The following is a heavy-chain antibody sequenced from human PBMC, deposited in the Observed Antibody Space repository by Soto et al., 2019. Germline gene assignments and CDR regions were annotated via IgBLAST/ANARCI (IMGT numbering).Heavy chain of an antibody. CDR1: GGSISSYY. J-gene: IGHJ4*02. Sequence: SETLSLTCTVSGGSISSYYWSWIRQPPGKGLEWIGYIYYSGSTNYNPSLKSRVTISVDTSKNQFSLKLSSVTAADTAVYYCARHGNYDFWSGLGTYYFDYWGQGTLVTVSS. D-gene: IGHD3-3*01. V-gene: IGHV4-59*08. CDR3: ARHGNYDFWSGLGTYYFDY. CDR2: IYYSGST.